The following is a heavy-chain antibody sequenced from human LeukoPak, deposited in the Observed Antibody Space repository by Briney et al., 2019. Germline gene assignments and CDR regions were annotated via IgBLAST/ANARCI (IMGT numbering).Heavy chain of an antibody. D-gene: IGHD3-10*01. Sequence: GGSLRLSCAASGFTFGSYAMSWVRQAPGKGLEWVSVISGSGGSTYYADSVKGRLTISRDNPKNTLYLQMNSLRAEDTAVYYCAKAGGWFGELLQTSADNWFDPWGQGTLVTVSS. J-gene: IGHJ5*02. CDR3: AKAGGWFGELLQTSADNWFDP. CDR2: ISGSGGST. V-gene: IGHV3-23*01. CDR1: GFTFGSYA.